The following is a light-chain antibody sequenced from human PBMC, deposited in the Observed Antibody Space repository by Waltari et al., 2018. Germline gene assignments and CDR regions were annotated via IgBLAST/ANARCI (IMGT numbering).Light chain of an antibody. CDR3: QQCSSWPLT. J-gene: IGKJ4*01. Sequence: EIVLTQSPASLSSSPGEKATLSCRASQSVDTFLVWYQQTPGQPPRLLIYDAYKRATGIPARFSGSGSGTDFTLSISSLEPEDFAVYYCQQCSSWPLTFGGGTRVEIK. CDR2: DAY. CDR1: QSVDTF. V-gene: IGKV3-11*01.